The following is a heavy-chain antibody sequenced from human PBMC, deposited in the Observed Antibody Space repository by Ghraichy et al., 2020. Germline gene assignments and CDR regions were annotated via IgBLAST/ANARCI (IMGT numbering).Heavy chain of an antibody. J-gene: IGHJ6*02. CDR3: ATVILTGSPYYYYGMDV. CDR2: FDPEDGET. Sequence: ASVKVSCKVSGYTLTELSMHWVRQAPGKGLEWMGGFDPEDGETIYAQKFQGRVTMTEDTSTDTAYMELSSLRSEDTAVYYCATVILTGSPYYYYGMDVWGQGTTVTVSS. V-gene: IGHV1-24*01. D-gene: IGHD3-10*01. CDR1: GYTLTELS.